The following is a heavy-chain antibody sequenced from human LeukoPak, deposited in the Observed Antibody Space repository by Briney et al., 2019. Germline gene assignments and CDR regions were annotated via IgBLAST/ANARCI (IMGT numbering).Heavy chain of an antibody. CDR3: AKGRYHDSSGYPIHY. V-gene: IGHV3-30*02. D-gene: IGHD3-22*01. J-gene: IGHJ4*02. Sequence: GGSLRLSCAASGFTFSSYSMSWVRQAPGKGLEWVAFIRYDGNIKYFADSVKGRFTISRDNSKNTLYLQMNSLRAEDTAVYHCAKGRYHDSSGYPIHYWGQGTLVTVSS. CDR1: GFTFSSYS. CDR2: IRYDGNIK.